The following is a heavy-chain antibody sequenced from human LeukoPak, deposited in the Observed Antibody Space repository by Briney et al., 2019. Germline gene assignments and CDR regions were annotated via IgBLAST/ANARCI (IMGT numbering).Heavy chain of an antibody. Sequence: SETLSLTCTVSGGSISSGGYYWSWIRQHPGKGLEWIGYIYYSGSTYYNPSLKSRVTISVDTSKNQFSLKLSSVTAADTAVYYCASDHGGGSHLEAAFDIWGRGTLVTVSS. CDR1: GGSISSGGYY. CDR2: IYYSGST. V-gene: IGHV4-31*03. D-gene: IGHD4-23*01. J-gene: IGHJ3*02. CDR3: ASDHGGGSHLEAAFDI.